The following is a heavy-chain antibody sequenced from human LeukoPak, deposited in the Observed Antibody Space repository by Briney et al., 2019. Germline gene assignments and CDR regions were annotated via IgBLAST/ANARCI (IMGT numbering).Heavy chain of an antibody. CDR1: GYTFTNYY. CDR3: ARDYRGSESPSIY. CDR2: INPGGRST. Sequence: ASVKVSCKASGYTFTNYYIHWVRQAPGQGLEWMGIINPGGRSTSYAQKFQGRVTMTRDTSTSTVYMELSSLRSEDTAVYYCARDYRGSESPSIYWGQGTLVTVSS. D-gene: IGHD3-10*01. J-gene: IGHJ4*02. V-gene: IGHV1-46*01.